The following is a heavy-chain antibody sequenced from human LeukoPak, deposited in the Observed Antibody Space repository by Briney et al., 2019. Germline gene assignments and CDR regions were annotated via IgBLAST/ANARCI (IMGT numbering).Heavy chain of an antibody. CDR2: IYSGGST. V-gene: IGHV3-53*01. CDR1: GFRFSDYY. J-gene: IGHJ4*02. Sequence: GGSLRLSCVVSGFRFSDYYMNWIRQAPGKGLEWVSVIYSGGSTYYADSVKGRFTISRDNSKNTLYLQMNSLRAEDTAVYYCARDSGGYYPYYFDYWGQGTLVTVSS. D-gene: IGHD3-10*01. CDR3: ARDSGGYYPYYFDY.